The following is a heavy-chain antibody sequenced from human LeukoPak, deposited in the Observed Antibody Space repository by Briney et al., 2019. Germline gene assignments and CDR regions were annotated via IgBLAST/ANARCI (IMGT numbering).Heavy chain of an antibody. CDR3: ARRTVTNGWFRIDY. CDR2: IYTSGST. V-gene: IGHV4-4*07. J-gene: IGHJ4*02. Sequence: KPSETLSLTCTVSGGSISSYYWSWIRQPAGKGLEWIGRIYTSGSTNYNPSLKSRVTMSVDTSKNEFSLKLSSVTAADTALYYCARRTVTNGWFRIDYWGQGSLVIVSS. D-gene: IGHD6-19*01. CDR1: GGSISSYY.